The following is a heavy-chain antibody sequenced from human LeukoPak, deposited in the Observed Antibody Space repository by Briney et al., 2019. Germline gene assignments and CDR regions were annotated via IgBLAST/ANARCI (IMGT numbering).Heavy chain of an antibody. CDR1: GYTFTSYD. D-gene: IGHD3-16*02. CDR3: ARDNVIR. J-gene: IGHJ4*02. CDR2: MNPNSGGT. V-gene: IGHV1-2*02. Sequence: EASVKVSCKASGYTFTSYDINWVRQATGQGLEWMGWMNPNSGGTNYAQKFQGRVTMTRDTSISTAYMELSRLRSDDTAVYYCARDNVIRWGQGTLVTVSS.